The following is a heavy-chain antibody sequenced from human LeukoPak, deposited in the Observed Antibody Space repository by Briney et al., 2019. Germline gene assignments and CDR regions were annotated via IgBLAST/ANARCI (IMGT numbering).Heavy chain of an antibody. CDR2: IIPIFGTA. CDR1: GGTFSSYA. J-gene: IGHJ4*02. V-gene: IGHV1-69*13. CDR3: ARETVDTAMAFDY. Sequence: SVKVSCKASGGTFSSYAISWVRQAPGQGLEWMGGIIPIFGTANYAQKFQGRVTITADESTSTAYMELSSLRSEDTAVYYCARETVDTAMAFDYWGQGTLVTVSS. D-gene: IGHD5-18*01.